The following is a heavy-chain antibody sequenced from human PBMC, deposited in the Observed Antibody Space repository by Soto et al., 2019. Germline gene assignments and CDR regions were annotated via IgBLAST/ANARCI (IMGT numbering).Heavy chain of an antibody. J-gene: IGHJ6*03. D-gene: IGHD3-3*01. CDR1: GGSISSGGYY. CDR3: ASLITIFGVVNPYYMDV. V-gene: IGHV4-31*03. CDR2: IYYSGST. Sequence: PSETLSLTCTVSGGSISSGGYYWSWIRQHPGKGLEWIGYIYYSGSTYYNPSLKSRVTISVDTSKNQFSLKLSSVTAADTAVYYCASLITIFGVVNPYYMDVWGKGTTVTVSS.